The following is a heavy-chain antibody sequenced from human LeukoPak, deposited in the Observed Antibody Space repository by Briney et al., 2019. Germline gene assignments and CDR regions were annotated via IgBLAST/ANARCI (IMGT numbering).Heavy chain of an antibody. CDR2: INTNTGNP. Sequence: ASVKVSCKASGYTFTSYAMNWVRQAPGQGLEWMGWINTNTGNPTYAQGFTGRFVFSLDTSVSTAYLQISRLKAEDTAVYYCARDISTTGTTSYYYYGMDVWGQGTTVTVSS. J-gene: IGHJ6*02. CDR3: ARDISTTGTTSYYYYGMDV. D-gene: IGHD1-1*01. V-gene: IGHV7-4-1*02. CDR1: GYTFTSYA.